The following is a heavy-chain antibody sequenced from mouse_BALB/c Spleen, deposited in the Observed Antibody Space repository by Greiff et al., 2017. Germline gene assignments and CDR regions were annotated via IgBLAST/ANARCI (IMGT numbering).Heavy chain of an antibody. CDR1: GFTFSSYA. CDR2: ISSGGST. V-gene: IGHV5-6-5*01. CDR3: AIDSSGYSFAY. D-gene: IGHD3-1*01. Sequence: DVQLQESGGGLVKPGGSLKLSCAASGFTFSSYAMSWVRQTPEKRLEWVASISSGGSTYYPDSVKGRFTISRDNARNILYLQMSSLRSEDTAMYYCAIDSSGYSFAYWGQGTLVTVSA. J-gene: IGHJ3*01.